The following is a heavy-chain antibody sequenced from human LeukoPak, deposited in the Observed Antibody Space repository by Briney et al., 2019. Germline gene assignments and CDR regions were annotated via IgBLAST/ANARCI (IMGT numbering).Heavy chain of an antibody. CDR1: GFTFSSYG. J-gene: IGHJ1*01. V-gene: IGHV3-33*01. CDR3: AAASGYTCFAR. CDR2: IWYDGSNK. Sequence: PGGSLRLSCAASGFTFSSYGMHWVRQAPGKGLEWVSIIWYDGSNKYYADSVKGRFTISRDDSKNTVYLQMNSLRAEDTAVYYCAAASGYTCFARWGQGTLVIDSS. D-gene: IGHD3-9*01.